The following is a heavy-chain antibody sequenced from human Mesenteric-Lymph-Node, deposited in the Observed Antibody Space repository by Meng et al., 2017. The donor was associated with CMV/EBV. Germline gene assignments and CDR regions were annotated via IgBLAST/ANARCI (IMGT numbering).Heavy chain of an antibody. CDR3: ARAEGVDSTGAFDI. D-gene: IGHD3/OR15-3a*01. V-gene: IGHV3-23*01. J-gene: IGHJ3*02. Sequence: GESLKISCAASGFIFSSYAMSWVRQSPGKGLEWVSAISGSGGSTYYADSVKGRFTISRDNAKNSLYLQMSSLRAEDTALYYCARAEGVDSTGAFDIWGQGTMVTVSS. CDR1: GFIFSSYA. CDR2: ISGSGGST.